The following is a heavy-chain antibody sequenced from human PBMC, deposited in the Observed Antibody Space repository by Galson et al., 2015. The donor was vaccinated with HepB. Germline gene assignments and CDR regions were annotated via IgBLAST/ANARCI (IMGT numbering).Heavy chain of an antibody. CDR1: GFTFSSYA. D-gene: IGHD6-19*01. J-gene: IGHJ4*02. Sequence: SLRLSCAASGFTFSSYAMSWVRQAPGKGLEWVSAISGNGGSTYYADSVKGRFTISRDNSKNTLYLQMNSLRAEDTAVYYCAKRAYSSGWYFDYWGQGTLVTVSS. CDR3: AKRAYSSGWYFDY. CDR2: ISGNGGST. V-gene: IGHV3-23*01.